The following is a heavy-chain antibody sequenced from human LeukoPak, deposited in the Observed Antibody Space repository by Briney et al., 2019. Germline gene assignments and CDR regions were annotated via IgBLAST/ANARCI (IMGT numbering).Heavy chain of an antibody. J-gene: IGHJ6*03. D-gene: IGHD3-9*01. CDR1: GDSISSYY. V-gene: IGHV4-59*12. CDR3: AREGKEFDSIGSRYFYYYMDV. Sequence: SETLSLTCSVSGDSISSYYWSWIRQPPGKGLECIGYIYNSGNTNYNPSLKSRLTMSLDTSENQFSLKLSSVTAADTAVYYCAREGKEFDSIGSRYFYYYMDVWGKGTTVTVSS. CDR2: IYNSGNT.